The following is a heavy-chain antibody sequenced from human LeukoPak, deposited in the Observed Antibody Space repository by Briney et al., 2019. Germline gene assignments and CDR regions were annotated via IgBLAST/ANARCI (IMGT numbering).Heavy chain of an antibody. CDR3: ARVPYDRYYYFYMDV. Sequence: GGSLRLSCAASGFTFSNYAMSWVRQAPGKGLEWVSAISGSGDNTYYADSVKGRFTVSRDNSKNTLYVQMKSLRAEDTAVYYCARVPYDRYYYFYMDVWGKGTTVTISS. J-gene: IGHJ6*03. D-gene: IGHD3-22*01. V-gene: IGHV3-23*01. CDR1: GFTFSNYA. CDR2: ISGSGDNT.